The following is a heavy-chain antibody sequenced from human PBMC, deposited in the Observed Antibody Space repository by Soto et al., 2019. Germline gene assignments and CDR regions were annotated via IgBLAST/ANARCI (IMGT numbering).Heavy chain of an antibody. Sequence: SETLSLTCTVSGGSMTSYYCTWIRRPAGKGLEWIGRVYSSGGTHYNPSLKSRVTISLDTSKNQFSLRLLSVTDADTAVYFCARGQRFSDWFDPWGQGTLVTVSS. CDR2: VYSSGGT. D-gene: IGHD3-3*01. J-gene: IGHJ5*02. CDR3: ARGQRFSDWFDP. CDR1: GGSMTSYY. V-gene: IGHV4-4*07.